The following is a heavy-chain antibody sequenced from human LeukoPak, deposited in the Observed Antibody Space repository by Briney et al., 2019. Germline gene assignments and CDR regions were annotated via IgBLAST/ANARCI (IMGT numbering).Heavy chain of an antibody. J-gene: IGHJ4*02. CDR3: ARGAVFDY. CDR1: GGSFSGYY. CDR2: INHSGSI. V-gene: IGHV4-34*01. Sequence: SETPSLTCAVYGGSFSGYYWSWIRQPPGKGLEWIGEINHSGSINYNPSLKSRVTISIDTSKSQFSLKLTSVAAADTAVYYCARGAVFDYWGQGTLVTVSS.